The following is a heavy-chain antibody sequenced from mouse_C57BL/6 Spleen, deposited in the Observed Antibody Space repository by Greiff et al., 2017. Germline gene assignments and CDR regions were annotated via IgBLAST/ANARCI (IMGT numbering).Heavy chain of an antibody. CDR2: IDPSDSDT. CDR3: ARDELLGGYFDD. J-gene: IGHJ1*03. Sequence: VKLQQPGAELVRPGSSVKLSCKASGYTFTSYWMHWVKQRPIQGLEWIGNIDPSDSDTHYNQKFKDKATLTVDKSSSTSYMQLSSLTSEDSAVYYGARDELLGGYFDDWGTGTTVTVSS. D-gene: IGHD1-1*01. CDR1: GYTFTSYW. V-gene: IGHV1-52*01.